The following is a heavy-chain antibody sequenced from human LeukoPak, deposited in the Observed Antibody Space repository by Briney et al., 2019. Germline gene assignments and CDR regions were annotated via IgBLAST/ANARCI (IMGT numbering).Heavy chain of an antibody. Sequence: GGSLRLSCAASGFSLSGNAVSWVRQAPGKRPEWVAGIGPDDATFYPASVRGRFTISRDTSQNTMYLQMSSLRAEDTALYYCAKGNLQLGQDACDIWGQGTMVTVSS. CDR3: AKGNLQLGQDACDI. V-gene: IGHV3-23*01. D-gene: IGHD5-18*01. J-gene: IGHJ3*02. CDR1: GFSLSGNA. CDR2: IGPDDAT.